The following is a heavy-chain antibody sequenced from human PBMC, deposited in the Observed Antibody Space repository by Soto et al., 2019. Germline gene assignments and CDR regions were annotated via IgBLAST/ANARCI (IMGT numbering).Heavy chain of an antibody. Sequence: GGSLRLSCAASGFSYSSYAMSWVRQATGKWLEWVSAISGSGRSTYYAASAKGRFTISRGRSNNTLYLQMNSLRAEDTVVYYCAARFDYWGQGTLVTVSS. CDR3: AARFDY. CDR1: GFSYSSYA. V-gene: IGHV3-23*01. CDR2: ISGSGRST. J-gene: IGHJ4*02.